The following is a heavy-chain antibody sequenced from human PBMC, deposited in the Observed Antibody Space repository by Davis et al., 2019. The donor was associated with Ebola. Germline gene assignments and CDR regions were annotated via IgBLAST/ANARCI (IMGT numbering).Heavy chain of an antibody. J-gene: IGHJ3*02. Sequence: GESLKISCAASGFVFSGYVMSWVRLAPGKGLEWVSTLGTSADTYYADSVKGRFTISRDNSKNTLYLQMNSLRAEDTAVYHCARGGYYDSSGYSHAAFDIWGQGTMVTVSS. CDR2: LGTSADT. CDR3: ARGGYYDSSGYSHAAFDI. CDR1: GFVFSGYV. V-gene: IGHV3-23*01. D-gene: IGHD3-22*01.